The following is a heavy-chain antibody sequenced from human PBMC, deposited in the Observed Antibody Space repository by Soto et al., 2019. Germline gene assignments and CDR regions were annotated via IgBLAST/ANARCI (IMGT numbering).Heavy chain of an antibody. Sequence: QVQLVESGGGVAQPGGSLRLSSAASGFTFRDYGIQWVRQAPGRGLEWVAVISNDGSNEYYGDSVKGRFTISRDDSRSTVFLQMDSLRSEDTALYFCVKEAYSANYPARYYFEYWGQGTLVTVSS. V-gene: IGHV3-30*18. CDR1: GFTFRDYG. CDR2: ISNDGSNE. J-gene: IGHJ4*02. D-gene: IGHD1-26*01. CDR3: VKEAYSANYPARYYFEY.